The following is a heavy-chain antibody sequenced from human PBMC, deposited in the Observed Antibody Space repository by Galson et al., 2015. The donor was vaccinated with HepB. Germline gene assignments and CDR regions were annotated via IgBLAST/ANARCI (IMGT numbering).Heavy chain of an antibody. CDR2: ILYDGSNQ. D-gene: IGHD3-22*01. J-gene: IGHJ1*01. CDR1: GFTFNNYA. CDR3: ARGGYGSSGSFHH. V-gene: IGHV3-30-3*01. Sequence: SLRLSCAASGFTFNNYAMHWVRQAPGKGLEWVALILYDGSNQYYADSVKGRFTISRDNSKNTLYLQMNSLRAEDTAVYYCARGGYGSSGSFHHWGQGTLVIVSS.